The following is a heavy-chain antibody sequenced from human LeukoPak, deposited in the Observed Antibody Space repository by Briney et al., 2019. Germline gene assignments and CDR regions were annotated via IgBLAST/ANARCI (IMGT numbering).Heavy chain of an antibody. J-gene: IGHJ3*02. CDR3: ARDWAYGFDM. V-gene: IGHV3-48*01. CDR2: ISTRSTTM. D-gene: IGHD7-27*01. Sequence: PGGSLRLSCAASGFTLSSYSMNWVRQAPGKGLEWVSHISTRSTTMSYTDSVRGRSTISRDNGKNSLYLQMNSLRAEDTAVYYCARDWAYGFDMWGQGTMVTVSS. CDR1: GFTLSSYS.